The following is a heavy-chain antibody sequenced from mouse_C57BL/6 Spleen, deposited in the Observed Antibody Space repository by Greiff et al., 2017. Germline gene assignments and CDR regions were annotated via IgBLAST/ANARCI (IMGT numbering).Heavy chain of an antibody. D-gene: IGHD1-1*01. V-gene: IGHV1-64*01. Sequence: VQLQQPGAELVKPGASVKLSCKASGYTFTSYWMHWVKQRPGQGLEWIGMIHPNSGSTNYNEKFKSQATLTVDKSSSTAYMQLSSLTSEDSAVYYCAPLITTVVAHFDYWGQGTTLTVSS. CDR3: APLITTVVAHFDY. J-gene: IGHJ2*01. CDR1: GYTFTSYW. CDR2: IHPNSGST.